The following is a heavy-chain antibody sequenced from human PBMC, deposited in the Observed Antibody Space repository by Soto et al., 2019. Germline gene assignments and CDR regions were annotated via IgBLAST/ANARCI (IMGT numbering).Heavy chain of an antibody. CDR1: GFTFSDYY. V-gene: IGHV3-11*01. Sequence: QVQLVESGGGLVKPGGSLRLSCAASGFTFSDYYMSWIRQAPGKGLEWVSYISSSGSTIYYADSVKGRFTISRDNAKNAVDLQMNSLGAEDTAVYYCARVVDIAGCWFDPWGQGTLVTVSS. CDR2: ISSSGSTI. J-gene: IGHJ5*02. CDR3: ARVVDIAGCWFDP. D-gene: IGHD5-12*01.